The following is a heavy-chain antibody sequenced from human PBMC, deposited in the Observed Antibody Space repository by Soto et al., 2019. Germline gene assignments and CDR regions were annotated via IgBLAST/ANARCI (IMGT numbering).Heavy chain of an antibody. CDR1: GYSFTRYH. V-gene: IGHV1-2*02. J-gene: IGHJ4*02. D-gene: IGHD1-1*01. CDR2: INPGSGVT. Sequence: ASVKVSCKASGYSFTRYHMHWVRQAPGQGLEWMGWINPGSGVTNQAQKFQGRVTMTRDTSITTTYMELNSLTSDDTAVYYCARVAGHKNARFDTWGQGALVTVS. CDR3: ARVAGHKNARFDT.